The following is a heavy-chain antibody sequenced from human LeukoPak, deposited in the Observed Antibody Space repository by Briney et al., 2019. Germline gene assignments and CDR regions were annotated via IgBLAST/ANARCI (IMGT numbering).Heavy chain of an antibody. CDR3: ARDIDTAAGTGDAFDI. Sequence: GGSLRLSCAASGFTFSSYWMHWVRQAPGKGLVWVSRINSDGSSTSYADSVKGRFTISRDNAKNSLYLQMNSLRAEDTAVYYCARDIDTAAGTGDAFDIWGQGTMVTVSS. CDR1: GFTFSSYW. D-gene: IGHD6-13*01. V-gene: IGHV3-74*01. J-gene: IGHJ3*02. CDR2: INSDGSST.